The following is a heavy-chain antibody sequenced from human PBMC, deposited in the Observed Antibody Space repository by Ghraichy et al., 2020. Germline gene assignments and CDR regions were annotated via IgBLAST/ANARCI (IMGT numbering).Heavy chain of an antibody. CDR1: GFTFSSYG. Sequence: GGSLRLSCAASGFTFSSYGMHWVRQAPGKGLEWVAVISYDGSNKYYADSVKGRFTISRDNSKNTLYLQMNSLRAEDTAVYYCAKDYDLRYYDTSGYPGGAYGMDVWGQGTTVTVSS. CDR3: AKDYDLRYYDTSGYPGGAYGMDV. V-gene: IGHV3-30*18. J-gene: IGHJ6*02. CDR2: ISYDGSNK. D-gene: IGHD3-22*01.